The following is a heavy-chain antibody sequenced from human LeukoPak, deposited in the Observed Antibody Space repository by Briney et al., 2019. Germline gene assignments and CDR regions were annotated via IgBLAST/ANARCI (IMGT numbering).Heavy chain of an antibody. Sequence: ASVKVSCKASGYTSTSYGISWVRQAPGQGLEWMGWISAYNGNTNYAQKLQGRVTMTTDTSTSTAYMELRSLRSDDTAVYYCARVGAGDIVVVPAAMDYWGQGTLVTVSS. CDR2: ISAYNGNT. J-gene: IGHJ4*02. V-gene: IGHV1-18*01. CDR1: GYTSTSYG. D-gene: IGHD2-2*01. CDR3: ARVGAGDIVVVPAAMDY.